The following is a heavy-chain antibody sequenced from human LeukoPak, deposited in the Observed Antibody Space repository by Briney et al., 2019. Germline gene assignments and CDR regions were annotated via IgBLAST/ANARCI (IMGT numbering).Heavy chain of an antibody. J-gene: IGHJ4*02. CDR2: IKQDGTEK. CDR1: GFTLTTYW. V-gene: IGHV3-7*01. Sequence: GGSLRLSCAASGFTLTTYWMSWVRQAPGDGLEWVANIKQDGTEKYYVHSVKGRFTMSRDNAENSLYLQMNSLRAEDTAVYYCARVYRSSSGYCFDYWGQGTLVTVSS. D-gene: IGHD6-6*01. CDR3: ARVYRSSSGYCFDY.